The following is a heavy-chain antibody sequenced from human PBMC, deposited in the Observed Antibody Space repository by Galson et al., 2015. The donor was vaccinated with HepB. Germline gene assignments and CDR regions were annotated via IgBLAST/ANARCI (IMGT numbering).Heavy chain of an antibody. V-gene: IGHV3-74*01. J-gene: IGHJ6*04. CDR1: GFTFSKYW. Sequence: SLRLACAASGFTFSKYWMYWVRQAPGNGLVWVSRINNDGSSTTYDDSVKGRFTVSRDNAKNTLYLQMNSLRVEDTAVYYCASLVAYYYFGMDVWGEGTTVTVSS. D-gene: IGHD2-15*01. CDR2: INNDGSST. CDR3: ASLVAYYYFGMDV.